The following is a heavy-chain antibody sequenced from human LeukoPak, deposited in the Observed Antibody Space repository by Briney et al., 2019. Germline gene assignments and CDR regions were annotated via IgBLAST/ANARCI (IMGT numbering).Heavy chain of an antibody. CDR3: ARQWQLDYFDY. J-gene: IGHJ4*02. Sequence: PSETLSLTCTVSGVSISSYYWSWIRQPPGKGLEWIGYIYYSGSTNYNPSLKSRVTISVDTSKNQFSLKLSSVTAADTAVYYCARQWQLDYFDYWGQGTLVTVSS. CDR2: IYYSGST. V-gene: IGHV4-59*08. D-gene: IGHD5-12*01. CDR1: GVSISSYY.